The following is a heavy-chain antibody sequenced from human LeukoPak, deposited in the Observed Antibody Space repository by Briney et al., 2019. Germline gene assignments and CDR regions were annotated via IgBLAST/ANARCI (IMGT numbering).Heavy chain of an antibody. CDR2: ISSSSSYI. Sequence: GGSLRLSCAASGFTFSSYAMSWVRQAPGKGLEWVSSISSSSSYIYYADSVKGRFTISRDNAKNSLYLQMNSLRAEDTAVYYCARVDDYGDYVWRDAFDIWGQGTMVTVSS. V-gene: IGHV3-21*01. CDR3: ARVDDYGDYVWRDAFDI. D-gene: IGHD4-17*01. J-gene: IGHJ3*02. CDR1: GFTFSSYA.